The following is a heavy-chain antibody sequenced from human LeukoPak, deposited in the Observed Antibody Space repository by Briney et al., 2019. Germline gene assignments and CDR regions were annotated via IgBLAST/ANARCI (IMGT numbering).Heavy chain of an antibody. CDR2: INPNSGGT. V-gene: IGHV1-2*02. D-gene: IGHD6-25*01. CDR1: GYTFTGYY. CDR3: ARDYLRPDAFDI. Sequence: ASVKVSCKASGYTFTGYYMHWVRQAPGQGLEWMGWINPNSGGTDYAQKFQGRVTMTRDTSISTAYMELSRLRSDDTAVYYCARDYLRPDAFDIWGQGTMVTVSS. J-gene: IGHJ3*02.